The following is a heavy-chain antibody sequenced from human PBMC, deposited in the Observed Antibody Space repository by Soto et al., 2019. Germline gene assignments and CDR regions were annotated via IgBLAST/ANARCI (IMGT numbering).Heavy chain of an antibody. CDR3: ASEYCGGDCYSAARYGMDV. J-gene: IGHJ6*02. V-gene: IGHV1-3*01. CDR2: INAGNGNT. D-gene: IGHD2-21*02. Sequence: QVQLVQSGAEVKKPGASVKVSCKASGYTFTSYAMHWVRQAPGQRLEWMGWINAGNGNTKYSQKFQGRVTITRDTSASTAYMKLRRLRSEDTAVYYCASEYCGGDCYSAARYGMDVWGQGTTVTVSS. CDR1: GYTFTSYA.